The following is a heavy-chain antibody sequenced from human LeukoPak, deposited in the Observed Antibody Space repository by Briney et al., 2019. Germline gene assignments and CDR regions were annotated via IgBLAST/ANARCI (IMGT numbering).Heavy chain of an antibody. D-gene: IGHD3-10*01. Sequence: GGSLRLSCAASGFTFSTYDMHWVRQSTGKGLEWVSLVGTAGDTYYADSVKGRFTISRENAKNSLYLQMNSLRAGDTAVYYRARGYYGSADYWGQGTLVTVSS. CDR1: GFTFSTYD. J-gene: IGHJ4*02. V-gene: IGHV3-13*04. CDR2: VGTAGDT. CDR3: ARGYYGSADY.